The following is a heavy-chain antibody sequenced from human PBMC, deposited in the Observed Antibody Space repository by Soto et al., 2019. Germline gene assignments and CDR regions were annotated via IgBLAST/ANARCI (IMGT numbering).Heavy chain of an antibody. CDR2: IDWDDDK. CDR3: ARISYDFWSGGMAAAGCRGTFDY. Sequence: SGPTLVNPTQTLTLTCTFSGFSLSTSGMCVSWIRQPPGKALEWLALIDWDDDKYYSTSLKTRLTISKDTSKNQVVLTMTNMDPVDTATYYCARISYDFWSGGMAAAGCRGTFDYWGQGTLVTVSS. CDR1: GFSLSTSGMC. D-gene: IGHD3-3*01. J-gene: IGHJ4*02. V-gene: IGHV2-70*01.